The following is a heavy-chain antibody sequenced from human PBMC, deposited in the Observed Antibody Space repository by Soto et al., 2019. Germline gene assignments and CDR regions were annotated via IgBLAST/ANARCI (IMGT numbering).Heavy chain of an antibody. V-gene: IGHV1-2*04. Sequence: ASVKVSCKASGYSFTDYHIHWVRQAPGQGLEWLGRINPKSGGTSTAQKFQGWVTMTTDTSISTASMELTRLTSDDTAIYYCARGDSTDCSNGVCSFFYYHGMDVWGQVTTVTVSS. CDR3: ARGDSTDCSNGVCSFFYYHGMDV. CDR1: GYSFTDYH. J-gene: IGHJ6*02. D-gene: IGHD2-8*01. CDR2: INPKSGGT.